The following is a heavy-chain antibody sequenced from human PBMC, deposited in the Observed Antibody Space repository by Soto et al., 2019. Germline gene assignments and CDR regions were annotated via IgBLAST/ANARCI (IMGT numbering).Heavy chain of an antibody. CDR3: SRAPRNNRGPPLDY. Sequence: GGSLRLSCTASGFTFGDYAMIWFRQAPGKGLEWVGFITSKRYGGTTEYAASVKGRFTISRDDSKSIAYLQMNSLKIDDTAVYLCSRAPRNNRGPPLDYWGRGPLVTVPS. CDR2: ITSKRYGGTT. V-gene: IGHV3-49*03. J-gene: IGHJ4*02. CDR1: GFTFGDYA. D-gene: IGHD3-10*01.